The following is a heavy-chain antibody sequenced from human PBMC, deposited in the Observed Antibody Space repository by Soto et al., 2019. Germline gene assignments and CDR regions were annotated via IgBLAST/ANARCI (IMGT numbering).Heavy chain of an antibody. V-gene: IGHV1-69*12. CDR3: ARDKVYCSGGTCYEGHYDY. CDR1: GGTFSSYA. CDR2: IIPIFGTA. Sequence: QVQLVQSGAEVKKPGSSVKVSCKASGGTFSSYAISWVRQAPGQGLEWMGGIIPIFGTANYAQKFQGRVTITADESTSTAYMELSSLRSEDTAVYYCARDKVYCSGGTCYEGHYDYWGQGTLVTVSS. D-gene: IGHD2-15*01. J-gene: IGHJ4*02.